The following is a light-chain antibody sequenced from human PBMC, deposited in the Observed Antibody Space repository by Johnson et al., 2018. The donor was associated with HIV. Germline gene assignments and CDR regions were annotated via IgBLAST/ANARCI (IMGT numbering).Light chain of an antibody. V-gene: IGLV1-51*01. CDR1: SSDMGNYA. CDR2: DSD. CDR3: GTWDSSLSAGV. J-gene: IGLJ1*01. Sequence: QSLLTQPPSVSAAPGQKVTISCSGSSSDMGNYAVSWYQQLPGTAPKLLIYDSDKRPSGIPDRFSGSNSGTSATLGITGLQTGDEADYYCGTWDSSLSAGVFGSGTKVTVL.